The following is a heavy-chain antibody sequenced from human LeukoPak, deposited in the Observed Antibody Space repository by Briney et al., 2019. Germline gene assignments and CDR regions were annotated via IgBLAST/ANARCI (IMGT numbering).Heavy chain of an antibody. CDR3: ARGDFGVVTHFDY. CDR1: GFTISSNW. Sequence: GGSLRLSCTASGFTISSNWMSWVRQAPGRGLEWVANIKQDGGEKYYVDSVKGRFTISRDNAKNSLYLQMNSLRAEDTAIYYCARGDFGVVTHFDYWGQGTLVSVSS. J-gene: IGHJ4*02. D-gene: IGHD3-3*01. CDR2: IKQDGGEK. V-gene: IGHV3-7*01.